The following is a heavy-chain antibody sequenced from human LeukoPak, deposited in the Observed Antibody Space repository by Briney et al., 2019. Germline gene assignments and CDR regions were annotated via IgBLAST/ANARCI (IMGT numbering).Heavy chain of an antibody. CDR1: GFTFSSYS. Sequence: GGSPRLSCAASGFTFSSYSMNWVRQAPGKGLEWVSSISSSSSYIYYADSVKGRFTISGDNAKNSLYLQMNSLRAEDTAVYYCARGSIRGYVSYNWGQGTLVTVSS. D-gene: IGHD3-10*01. CDR3: ARGSIRGYVSYN. V-gene: IGHV3-21*01. CDR2: ISSSSSYI. J-gene: IGHJ4*02.